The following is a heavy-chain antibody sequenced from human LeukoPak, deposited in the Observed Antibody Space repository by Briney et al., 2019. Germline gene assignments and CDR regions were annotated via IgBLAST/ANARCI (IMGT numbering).Heavy chain of an antibody. J-gene: IGHJ6*03. V-gene: IGHV4-4*07. Sequence: SQTLSLTCTVSGGSISSYYWSWIRQPAGKGLEWIGRIYTSGSTNYNPSLKSRVTMSVDTSKNQFSLKLSPVTAADTAVYYCARVAYSSSSRGDYYYYMDVWGKGTTVTVSS. CDR3: ARVAYSSSSRGDYYYYMDV. D-gene: IGHD6-6*01. CDR2: IYTSGST. CDR1: GGSISSYY.